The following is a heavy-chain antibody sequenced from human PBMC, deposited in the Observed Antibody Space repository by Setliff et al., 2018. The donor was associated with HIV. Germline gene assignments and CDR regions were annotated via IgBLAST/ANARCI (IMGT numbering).Heavy chain of an antibody. V-gene: IGHV4-59*01. Sequence: SETLSLTCTVSGGSISSYYWSWIRQPPGKGLEWIGYIYYSGSTNYNPSLKSRVTISVDTSKNQFSLKLSSVIAADTAVYYCARGRYRSRWYASDHYYIDVWGKGTTVTVSS. CDR3: ARGRYRSRWYASDHYYIDV. J-gene: IGHJ6*03. CDR1: GGSISSYY. CDR2: IYYSGST. D-gene: IGHD6-13*01.